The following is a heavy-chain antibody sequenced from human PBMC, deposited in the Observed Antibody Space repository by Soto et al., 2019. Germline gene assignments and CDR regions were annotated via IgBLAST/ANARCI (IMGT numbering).Heavy chain of an antibody. J-gene: IGHJ4*02. Sequence: QVQLQESGPGLVKPSETLSLTCTVSGAPVSSETHFWTWIRQPPGKGLEWIGYMYYSGITNSNPAIKSLVTLAVGRYGNQFSLSLKSVTAADTAVYYCAREEMSGTYSFDHWDPGMQVTFSS. D-gene: IGHD1-26*01. V-gene: IGHV4-61*01. CDR3: AREEMSGTYSFDH. CDR1: GAPVSSETHF. CDR2: MYYSGIT.